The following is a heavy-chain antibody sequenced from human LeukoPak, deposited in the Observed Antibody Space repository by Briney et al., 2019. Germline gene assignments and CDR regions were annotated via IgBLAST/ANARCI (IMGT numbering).Heavy chain of an antibody. Sequence: SETLSLTCTVSGGSISSSSYYWGWIRQPPGKGLEWIGSIYYSGSTYYNPSLKSRVTISVDTSKNQFSLKLSSVTAADTAVYYCARGSPDFIAFDYWGQGTLVTVSS. J-gene: IGHJ4*02. CDR3: ARGSPDFIAFDY. CDR1: GGSISSSSYY. V-gene: IGHV4-39*07. D-gene: IGHD3/OR15-3a*01. CDR2: IYYSGST.